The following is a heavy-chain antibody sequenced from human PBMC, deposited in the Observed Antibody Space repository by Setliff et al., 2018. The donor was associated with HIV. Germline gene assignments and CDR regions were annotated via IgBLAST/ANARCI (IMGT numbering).Heavy chain of an antibody. V-gene: IGHV4-59*11. CDR2: IYLGETT. D-gene: IGHD3-9*01. CDR3: AMDPSQYLDFLFDPQPFNV. Sequence: SETLSLTCTVSSGYMSGHFWTWVRQTPGEGLEWIGNIYLGETTNYNPSLKSRATISLDTSKRQFSLHLTSVTAADTAIYYCAMDPSQYLDFLFDPQPFNVWGHGTMVTVSS. CDR1: SGYMSGHF. J-gene: IGHJ3*01.